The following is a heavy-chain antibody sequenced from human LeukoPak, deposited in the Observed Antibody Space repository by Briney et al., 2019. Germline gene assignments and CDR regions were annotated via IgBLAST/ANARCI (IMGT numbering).Heavy chain of an antibody. D-gene: IGHD2-15*01. J-gene: IGHJ4*02. Sequence: SETLSLTCAVYGGSFSGYYWSWIRQPPGKGLEWIGEINHSGSTNYSPSLKSRVTISVDTSKNQFSLKPSSVTAADTAVYYCARHVYEVVAATPRWFDYWGQGTLVTVSS. CDR3: ARHVYEVVAATPRWFDY. CDR2: INHSGST. V-gene: IGHV4-34*01. CDR1: GGSFSGYY.